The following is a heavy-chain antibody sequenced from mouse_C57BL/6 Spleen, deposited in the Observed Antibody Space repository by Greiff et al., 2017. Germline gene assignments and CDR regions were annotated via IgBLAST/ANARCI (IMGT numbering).Heavy chain of an antibody. CDR3: ARSLYDYDACYAMDY. V-gene: IGHV1-52*01. D-gene: IGHD2-4*01. Sequence: QVQLQQPGAELVRPGSSVKLSCKASGYTFTSYWMHWVKQRPIQGLEWIGNIDPSDSETHYNQKFKDKATLTVDKSSSTAYMQLSSLTSEDSAVYYCARSLYDYDACYAMDYWGQGTSVTVSS. CDR2: IDPSDSET. CDR1: GYTFTSYW. J-gene: IGHJ4*01.